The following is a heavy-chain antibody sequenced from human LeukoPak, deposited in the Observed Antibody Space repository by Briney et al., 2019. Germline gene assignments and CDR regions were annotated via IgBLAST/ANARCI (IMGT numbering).Heavy chain of an antibody. J-gene: IGHJ6*02. Sequence: PSQTLSLTCTVSGGSISSGSYYWSWIRQPAGKGLEWLGRIYTSGSTNYNPSLKSRVTISVDTSKNQFSLKLSSVTAADTAVYYCARERGSREWLGSYYYYYYGMDVWGQGTTVTVSS. CDR3: ARERGSREWLGSYYYYYYGMDV. D-gene: IGHD6-19*01. CDR1: GGSISSGSYY. V-gene: IGHV4-61*02. CDR2: IYTSGST.